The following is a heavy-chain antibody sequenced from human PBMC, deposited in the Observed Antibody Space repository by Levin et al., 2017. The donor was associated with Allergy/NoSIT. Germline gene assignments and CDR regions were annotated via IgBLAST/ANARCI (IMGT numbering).Heavy chain of an antibody. CDR3: ARDYWTDTGTRHGTDG. Sequence: GGSLRLSCVASGFTFSDYAMHWARQAPGRGLEWVAVISYNGNIKYNADSVQGRFTISRSNSNNTLYLQMNSLRVEDTGVYYCARDYWTDTGTRHGTDGWGQGTAVTVSS. CDR1: GFTFSDYA. J-gene: IGHJ6*02. CDR2: ISYNGNIK. D-gene: IGHD3/OR15-3a*01. V-gene: IGHV3-30*04.